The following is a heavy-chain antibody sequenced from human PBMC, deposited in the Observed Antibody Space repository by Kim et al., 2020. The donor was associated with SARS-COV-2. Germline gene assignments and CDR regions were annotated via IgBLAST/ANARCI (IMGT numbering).Heavy chain of an antibody. CDR2: ISGSTSYI. CDR1: GFTFSNYG. Sequence: GGSLRLSCAGSGFTFSNYGMNWVRQAPGKGLEWVSSISGSTSYIYYADSVKGRFTISRDNAKNSLYLQINSLRAEDTAVYYCVRDAINYYGMDVWGPGTTVTVSS. V-gene: IGHV3-21*01. J-gene: IGHJ6*02. CDR3: VRDAINYYGMDV.